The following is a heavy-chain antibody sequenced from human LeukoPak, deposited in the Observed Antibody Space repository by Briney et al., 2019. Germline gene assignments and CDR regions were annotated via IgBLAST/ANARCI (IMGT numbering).Heavy chain of an antibody. CDR1: GYTSTSYG. Sequence: ASVKVSCKASGYTSTSYGISWVRQAPGQGLEWMGWISAYNGNTNYAQKLQGRVTMTTDTSTSTAYMELRSLRSDDTAVYYCAREGGYCSGGSCGMDVRGQGTTVTVSS. V-gene: IGHV1-18*01. J-gene: IGHJ6*02. CDR3: AREGGYCSGGSCGMDV. D-gene: IGHD2-15*01. CDR2: ISAYNGNT.